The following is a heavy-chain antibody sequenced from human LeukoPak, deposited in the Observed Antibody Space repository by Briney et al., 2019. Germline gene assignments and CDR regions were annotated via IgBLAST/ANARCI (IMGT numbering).Heavy chain of an antibody. CDR3: AKEYGSSGYYNDY. CDR2: ITGSGGGT. J-gene: IGHJ4*02. V-gene: IGHV3-23*01. Sequence: QPGGSLRLSCAASGFSFSIYAMSWVRQAPGKGLEWVSGITGSGGGTYYADSVKGRFTISRDNSKNTLFLQMNSLRAEDTAVYYCAKEYGSSGYYNDYWGQGILVTVSS. CDR1: GFSFSIYA. D-gene: IGHD3-22*01.